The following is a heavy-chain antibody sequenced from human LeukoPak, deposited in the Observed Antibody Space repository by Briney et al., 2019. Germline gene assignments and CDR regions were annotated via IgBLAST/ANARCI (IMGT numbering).Heavy chain of an antibody. CDR1: GFTFSSYS. D-gene: IGHD2-2*02. V-gene: IGHV3-21*01. J-gene: IGHJ4*02. Sequence: GGSLRLSCAASGFTFSSYSMNWVRQAPGKGLEWVSSISTSSNYIYYANSVKGRFTISRDNAENSLYLQMNSLRAEDTAVYYCAREGEGHCSTTSCYKGFDYWGQGTLVTVSS. CDR2: ISTSSNYI. CDR3: AREGEGHCSTTSCYKGFDY.